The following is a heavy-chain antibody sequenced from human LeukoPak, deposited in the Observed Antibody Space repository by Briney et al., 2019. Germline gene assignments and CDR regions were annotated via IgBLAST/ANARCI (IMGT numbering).Heavy chain of an antibody. CDR2: IGTSDSKI. J-gene: IGHJ4*02. CDR3: ATSIHFGR. V-gene: IGHV3-48*03. Sequence: GGSLRLSCVGSGFTFSNYEMNWVRQAPGKGLEWVSYIGTSDSKIYYADSVEGRFTVSRDNAINTLYLQMNSLRVDDTAIYYCATSIHFGRGDQGTLVTVSS. CDR1: GFTFSNYE. D-gene: IGHD3-10*01.